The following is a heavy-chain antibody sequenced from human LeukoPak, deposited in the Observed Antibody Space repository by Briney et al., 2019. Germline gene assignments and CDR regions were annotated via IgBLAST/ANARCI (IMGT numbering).Heavy chain of an antibody. D-gene: IGHD6-19*01. CDR3: ANGGSSGWYSYYFDY. Sequence: GGSLRLSCAASGFTFSSYSMNWVRQAPGKGLEWVSSISSSSYIYYADSVKGRFTISRDNAKNSLYLQMNSLRAEDTAVYYCANGGSSGWYSYYFDYWGQGTLVTVSS. J-gene: IGHJ4*02. CDR2: ISSSSYI. CDR1: GFTFSSYS. V-gene: IGHV3-21*04.